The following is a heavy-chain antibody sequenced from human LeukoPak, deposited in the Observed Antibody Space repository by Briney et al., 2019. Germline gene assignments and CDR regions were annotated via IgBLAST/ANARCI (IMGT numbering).Heavy chain of an antibody. CDR3: ATEDYGDSGGWYFDL. CDR2: IYHSWST. CDR1: GGPISSSNW. D-gene: IGHD4/OR15-4a*01. V-gene: IGHV4-4*02. J-gene: IGHJ2*01. Sequence: SETLSLTCAVSGGPISSSNWRGWARQPPGKGLEGIGQIYHSWSTKYNRSLKNRDTISVDKPKNQFSVKLNPVTAADTAVYYCATEDYGDSGGWYFDLWGRGTLVTVSS.